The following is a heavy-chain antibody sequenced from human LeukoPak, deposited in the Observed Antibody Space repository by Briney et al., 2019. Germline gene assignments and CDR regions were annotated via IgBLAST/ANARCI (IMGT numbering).Heavy chain of an antibody. CDR1: GGSISSYY. Sequence: SETLSLTCIVSGGSISSYYWSWTRQPAGKGLEWIGRIYTSGSTNYNPSLKSRVTMSVDTSKNQFSLKLSSVTAADTAVYYCAREGELLKGFDYWGQGTLVTVSS. J-gene: IGHJ4*02. CDR3: AREGELLKGFDY. CDR2: IYTSGST. D-gene: IGHD3-10*01. V-gene: IGHV4-4*07.